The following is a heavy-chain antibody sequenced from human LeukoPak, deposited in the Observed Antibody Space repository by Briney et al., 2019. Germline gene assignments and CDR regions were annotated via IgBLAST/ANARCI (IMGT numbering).Heavy chain of an antibody. Sequence: GGSLRLSCAASGFTFSSYAMSWVRQAPGKGLEWVSVIYSGGSTYYADSVKGRFTISRHNSKNTLYLQMNSLRAEDTAVYYCARAPSLGYCSSTSCYGIAGYYFDYWGQGTLVTVSS. CDR2: IYSGGST. CDR3: ARAPSLGYCSSTSCYGIAGYYFDY. CDR1: GFTFSSYA. V-gene: IGHV3-53*04. D-gene: IGHD2-2*01. J-gene: IGHJ4*02.